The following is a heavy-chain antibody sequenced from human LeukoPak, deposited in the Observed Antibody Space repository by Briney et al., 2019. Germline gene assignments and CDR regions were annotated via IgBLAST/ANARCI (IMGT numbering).Heavy chain of an antibody. Sequence: GGSLRLSCAASGFTFSSSAMSWVRQAPGKGLEWVSVIFSDGTTYYTDSVKGRFTVSGDNSKNTLYLQLNSLRAEDTAVYYCAKTGGPWDWGQGTLVTVSS. CDR1: GFTFSSSA. V-gene: IGHV3-23*03. D-gene: IGHD7-27*01. CDR2: IFSDGTT. J-gene: IGHJ4*02. CDR3: AKTGGPWD.